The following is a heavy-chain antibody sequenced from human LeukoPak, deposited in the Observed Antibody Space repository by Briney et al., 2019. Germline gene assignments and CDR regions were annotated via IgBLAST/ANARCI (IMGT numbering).Heavy chain of an antibody. J-gene: IGHJ6*02. CDR2: IYYSGST. V-gene: IGHV4-31*03. D-gene: IGHD3-10*01. CDR3: ARMGPSGSYYYYYGMDV. Sequence: PSQTLSLTCTVSGGSISSGGYYWSWIRQHPGKGLEWIGYIYYSGSTYYNPSLKSRVTISVDTSKNQFSLKLSPVTAADTAVYYCARMGPSGSYYYYYGMDVWGQGTTVTVSS. CDR1: GGSISSGGYY.